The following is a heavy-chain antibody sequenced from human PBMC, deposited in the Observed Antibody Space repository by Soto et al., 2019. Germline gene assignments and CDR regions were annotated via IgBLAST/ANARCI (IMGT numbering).Heavy chain of an antibody. V-gene: IGHV3-23*01. CDR3: ATAPVYLSGYFFDY. Sequence: SLRLSCAASGLTLSNYAMNWVRQAPWKGLEWFSAIGGSGESTYYADSVKVLFTISRDNSRNTLYLQMNILRAENTAISYSATAPVYLSGYFFDYWGLGTLVTLSS. J-gene: IGHJ4*02. D-gene: IGHD3-9*01. CDR1: GLTLSNYA. CDR2: IGGSGEST.